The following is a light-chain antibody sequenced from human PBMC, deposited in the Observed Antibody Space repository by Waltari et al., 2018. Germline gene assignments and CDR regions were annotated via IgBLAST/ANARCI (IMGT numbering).Light chain of an antibody. V-gene: IGLV2-14*03. CDR2: DVN. Sequence: QSALTQPASMSGSPGQSITISCPGPNSAIGSFYYLSWYQQHPGKAPRLIIYDVNNRPSGISNRFSGSQSGNTASLTISGLQAEDEADYYCNSYTTSNTYVFGGGTKVTVL. J-gene: IGLJ1*01. CDR1: NSAIGSFYY. CDR3: NSYTTSNTYV.